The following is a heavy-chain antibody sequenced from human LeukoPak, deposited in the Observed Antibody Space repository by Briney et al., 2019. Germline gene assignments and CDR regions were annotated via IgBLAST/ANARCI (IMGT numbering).Heavy chain of an antibody. Sequence: GGSLRLSCAASGFTFSSYWMSWVRQAPGKGLEWVANIKQDGSEKYYVDSAKGRFTISRDNAKNSLYLQMNSLRAEDTAVYYCARENPERYCSGGSCYLYYFDYWGQGTLVTVSS. CDR3: ARENPERYCSGGSCYLYYFDY. J-gene: IGHJ4*02. CDR1: GFTFSSYW. CDR2: IKQDGSEK. D-gene: IGHD2-15*01. V-gene: IGHV3-7*01.